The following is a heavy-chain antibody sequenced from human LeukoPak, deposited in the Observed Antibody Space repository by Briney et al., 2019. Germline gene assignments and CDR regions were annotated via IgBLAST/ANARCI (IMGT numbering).Heavy chain of an antibody. CDR2: IYISGST. V-gene: IGHV3-53*01. J-gene: IGHJ6*03. D-gene: IGHD5-24*01. Sequence: GGSLRLSCAASGFTVSSNYMSWVRQAPGKGLEWVSVIYISGSTYYADSVKGRFTISRDNSKNTLYLQMNSLRAEDTAVYYCARVDGYYYYYMDVWGKGTTVTVSS. CDR1: GFTVSSNY. CDR3: ARVDGYYYYYMDV.